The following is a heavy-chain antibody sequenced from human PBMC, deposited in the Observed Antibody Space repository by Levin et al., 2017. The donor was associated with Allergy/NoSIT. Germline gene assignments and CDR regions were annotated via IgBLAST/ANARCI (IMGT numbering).Heavy chain of an antibody. CDR3: ATGKIAAAVMYGMDV. D-gene: IGHD6-13*01. V-gene: IGHV4-39*01. Sequence: SQTLSLPCTVSGGSISSSSYYWGWIRQPPGKGLEWIGSIYYSGSTYYNPSLKSRVTISVDTSKNQFSLKLSSVTAADTAVYYCATGKIAAAVMYGMDVWGQGTTVTVSS. CDR1: GGSISSSSYY. J-gene: IGHJ6*02. CDR2: IYYSGST.